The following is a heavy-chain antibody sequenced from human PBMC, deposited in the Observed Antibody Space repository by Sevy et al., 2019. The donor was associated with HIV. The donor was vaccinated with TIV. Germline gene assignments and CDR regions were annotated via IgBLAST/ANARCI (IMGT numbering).Heavy chain of an antibody. CDR1: GFTFSSYA. J-gene: IGHJ5*02. V-gene: IGHV3-23*01. CDR3: AXXXXXGXXXAGTSGFDP. D-gene: IGHD6-13*01. CDR2: ISGSGGST. Sequence: GGSLRLSCAASGFTFSSYAMSWVRQAPGKGLEWVSAISGSGGSTYYADSVKGRFTISRDNSKNTLYLQMNSLRAEDXXXXXXAXXXXXGXXXAGTSGFDPWGQGTLVTVSS.